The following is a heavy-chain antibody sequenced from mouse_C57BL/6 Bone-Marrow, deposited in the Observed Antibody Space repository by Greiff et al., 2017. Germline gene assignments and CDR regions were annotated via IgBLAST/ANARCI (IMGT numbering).Heavy chain of an antibody. J-gene: IGHJ4*01. CDR1: GFSLTSYG. Sequence: VQLKESGPGLVQPSQSLSITCTVSGFSLTSYGVHWVRQSPGKGLEWLEVIWSGGSTDYNAAFISRLSISKDNSKSQVFFKMNSLRADDTAIYYCARNFRGSSYGYAMDYWGQGTSVTVSS. CDR3: ARNFRGSSYGYAMDY. D-gene: IGHD1-1*01. CDR2: IWSGGST. V-gene: IGHV2-2*01.